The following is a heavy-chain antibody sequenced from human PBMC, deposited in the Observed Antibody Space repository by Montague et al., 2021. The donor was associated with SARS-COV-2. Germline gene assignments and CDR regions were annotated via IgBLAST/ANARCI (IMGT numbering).Heavy chain of an antibody. V-gene: IGHV4-34*01. D-gene: IGHD2-15*01. CDR1: GGSFSGYY. CDR2: INHSGST. Sequence: SETLSLTCAVYGGSFSGYYWSWIRQPPGKGLEWIGEINHSGSTNYNPSLKSRVTISRDTSKSQFSLKLSSVTAADTAMYYCARGVVAAPPVVDYWGRGTLVTVSS. J-gene: IGHJ4*02. CDR3: ARGVVAAPPVVDY.